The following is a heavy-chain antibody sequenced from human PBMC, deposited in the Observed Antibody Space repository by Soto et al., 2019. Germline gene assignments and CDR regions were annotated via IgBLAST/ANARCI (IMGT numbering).Heavy chain of an antibody. J-gene: IGHJ5*02. CDR2: VSGAGGLK. D-gene: IGHD1-26*01. CDR3: AREVGAPSGWLDP. CDR1: GFSFSNYA. Sequence: EVQLSESGGGLGQPGGSLRLSCAASGFSFSNYAMTWVRQSPGKGLEWVSSVSGAGGLKYYADSVQGRFTISRDNSKTPLYLQMNNLRDEDTALYYCAREVGAPSGWLDPWGHGTQVTVSS. V-gene: IGHV3-23*01.